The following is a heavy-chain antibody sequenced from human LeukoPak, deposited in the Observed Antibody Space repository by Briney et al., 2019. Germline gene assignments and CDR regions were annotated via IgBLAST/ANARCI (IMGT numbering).Heavy chain of an antibody. V-gene: IGHV3-11*04. D-gene: IGHD3-16*01. CDR2: ISSSGSTI. CDR1: GFTFSDYY. J-gene: IGHJ6*03. CDR3: ARVGSDPYYYYMDV. Sequence: GGSLRLSCAASGFTFSDYYMSWIRQAPGKGLEWVSYISSSGSTIYYADSVKGRFTISRDNAKNSLYLQMNSLRAEDTAVYYCARVGSDPYYYYMDVWGKGTTVTVSS.